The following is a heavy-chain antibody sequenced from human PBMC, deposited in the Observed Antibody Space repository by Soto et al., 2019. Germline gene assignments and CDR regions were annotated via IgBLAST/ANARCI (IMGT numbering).Heavy chain of an antibody. V-gene: IGHV3-30*18. CDR1: GFTFSSYG. Sequence: GGSLRLSCAASGFTFSSYGMHWVRQAPGKGLEWVAVISYDGSNKYYADSVKGRFTNSRDNSKNTLYLQMNSLRAEDTAVYYCAKDLGYCSGGSCYYFQHWGQGTLVTVSS. J-gene: IGHJ1*01. CDR3: AKDLGYCSGGSCYYFQH. D-gene: IGHD2-15*01. CDR2: ISYDGSNK.